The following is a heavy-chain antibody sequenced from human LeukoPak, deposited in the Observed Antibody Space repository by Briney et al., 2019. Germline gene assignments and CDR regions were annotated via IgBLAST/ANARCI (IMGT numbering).Heavy chain of an antibody. CDR3: AKRTANYDILLVGYYYYMDV. J-gene: IGHJ6*03. V-gene: IGHV3-23*01. CDR2: IFPSGGEI. CDR1: GFTFSTLA. D-gene: IGHD3-9*01. Sequence: RPGGSLRLSCEASGFTFSTLAMIWVRQPPGKGLEWVSSIFPSGGEIHYADSVRGRFTISRDNSKNTLYLQMNSLRAEDTAVYYCAKRTANYDILLVGYYYYMDVWGKGTTVTVSS.